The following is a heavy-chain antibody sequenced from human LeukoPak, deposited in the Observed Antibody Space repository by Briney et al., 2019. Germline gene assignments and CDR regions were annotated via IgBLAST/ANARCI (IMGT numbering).Heavy chain of an antibody. CDR2: ISSSSSYT. V-gene: IGHV3-11*05. J-gene: IGHJ4*02. D-gene: IGHD3-10*01. Sequence: KTGGSLRLSCAASGFAFSDYYMSWIRQAPGKGLEWVSYISSSSSYTNYADSVKGRFTISRDNAKNSLYLQMNSLRGEDTAIYYCAKGRGSTLGAWHFDFWGQGTLVTVSS. CDR1: GFAFSDYY. CDR3: AKGRGSTLGAWHFDF.